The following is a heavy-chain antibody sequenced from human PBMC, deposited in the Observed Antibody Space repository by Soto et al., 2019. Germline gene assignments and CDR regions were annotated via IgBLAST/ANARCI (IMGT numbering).Heavy chain of an antibody. CDR2: IYYSGST. CDR3: ARQPRYYDILTGYYISLFFDY. J-gene: IGHJ4*02. V-gene: IGHV4-39*01. D-gene: IGHD3-9*01. Sequence: QLQLQESGPGLVKPSETLSLTCTVSGGSISSSSYYWGWIRQPPGKGLEWIGSIYYSGSTYYNPSLKMRVTISVATSKNQFSLKLSSVTAADTAVYYCARQPRYYDILTGYYISLFFDYWGQGTLVTVSS. CDR1: GGSISSSSYY.